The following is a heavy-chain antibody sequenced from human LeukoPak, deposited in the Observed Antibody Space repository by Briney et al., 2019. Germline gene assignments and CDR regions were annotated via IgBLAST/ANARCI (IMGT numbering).Heavy chain of an antibody. J-gene: IGHJ5*02. CDR3: AREYTMVRGVIITGWFDP. CDR2: INHSGST. Sequence: NPSETLSITCAVSGGSFSGYYWSWIRQPPRKGLEWIGEINHSGSTNYNPSLKSRVTISVDTSKNQFSLKLGSVTAADTAVYYCAREYTMVRGVIITGWFDPWGQGTLVTVSS. D-gene: IGHD3-10*01. CDR1: GGSFSGYY. V-gene: IGHV4-34*01.